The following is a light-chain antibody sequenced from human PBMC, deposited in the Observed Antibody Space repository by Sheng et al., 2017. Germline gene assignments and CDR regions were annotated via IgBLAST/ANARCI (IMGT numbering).Light chain of an antibody. V-gene: IGKV1-39*01. CDR3: QQSYSTPLT. J-gene: IGKJ4*01. CDR1: QTISKY. CDR2: AAS. Sequence: DIQMTQSPSSLSASVGDRVTITCRASQTISKYLNWYQQKPATAPNLVISAASSLQSGVPSRFSGSGSGTVFTLTISNLQPEDFATYYCQQSYSTPLTFGGGTKVEIK.